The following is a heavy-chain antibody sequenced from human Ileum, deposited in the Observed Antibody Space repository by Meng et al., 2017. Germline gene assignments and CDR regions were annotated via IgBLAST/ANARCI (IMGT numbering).Heavy chain of an antibody. J-gene: IGHJ5*01. V-gene: IGHV4-59*01. D-gene: IGHD6-19*01. CDR2: GYYTGLF. CDR1: DGFINSYF. Sequence: SETLSLTCTVSDGFINSYFWSWIRQPPGKGLEWLGNGYYTGLFNYNPSLKGRITISVDTSKSQVSLKLESVTTADTAIYYCTRDSSFKGGWHDRLDSWGQGTQVTVSS. CDR3: TRDSSFKGGWHDRLDS.